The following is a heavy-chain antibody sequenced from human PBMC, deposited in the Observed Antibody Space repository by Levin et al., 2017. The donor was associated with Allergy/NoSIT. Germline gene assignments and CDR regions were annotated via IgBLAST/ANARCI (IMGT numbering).Heavy chain of an antibody. V-gene: IGHV3-33*01. CDR3: ARDQRDYGFWSDYYTPYYCYGMDV. Sequence: PGGSLRLSCAASGFIFSNYGMHWVRQAPGKGLEWVAVIWYDGSNKYYVDSVKGRFIISRDNSKNTVYLQMNSLRAEDTAVYYCARDQRDYGFWSDYYTPYYCYGMDVWGQGTTVTVSS. CDR1: GFIFSNYG. J-gene: IGHJ6*02. D-gene: IGHD3-3*01. CDR2: IWYDGSNK.